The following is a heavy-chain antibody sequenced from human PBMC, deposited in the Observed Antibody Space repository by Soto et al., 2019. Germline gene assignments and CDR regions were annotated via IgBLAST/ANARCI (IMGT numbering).Heavy chain of an antibody. CDR1: CGSISSGGYY. J-gene: IGHJ4*02. V-gene: IGHV4-31*03. CDR3: ARDLPHYYDSSGYHRGYFDY. Sequence: SETLSLTCTVSCGSISSGGYYWSWIRQHPGKGLEWIGYIYYSGSTYYNPSLKSRVTISVGMSKNQSSLKLSSVTAADTAVYYCARDLPHYYDSSGYHRGYFDYWGQGTLVTVSS. D-gene: IGHD3-22*01. CDR2: IYYSGST.